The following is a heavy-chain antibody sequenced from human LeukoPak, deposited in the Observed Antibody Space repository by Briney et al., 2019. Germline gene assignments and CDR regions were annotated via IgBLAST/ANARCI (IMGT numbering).Heavy chain of an antibody. CDR3: ARDGGWLQTQNHYYYHGMDV. CDR2: ILPIFDMA. V-gene: IGHV1-69*04. CDR1: GYTFTSYG. Sequence: SVKVSCKASGYTFTSYGISWVRQAPGQGLEWMGRILPIFDMANYAQKFQGRVTITADTSTRTAYMELSSLRSDDTAVYYCARDGGWLQTQNHYYYHGMDVWGQGTTVTVSS. J-gene: IGHJ6*02. D-gene: IGHD5-24*01.